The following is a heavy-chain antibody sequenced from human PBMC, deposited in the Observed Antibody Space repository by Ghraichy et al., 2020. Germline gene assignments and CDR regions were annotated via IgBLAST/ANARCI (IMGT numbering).Heavy chain of an antibody. J-gene: IGHJ6*02. CDR2: ISYSGST. CDR1: GDSIRGSSYF. V-gene: IGHV4-39*01. CDR3: ARHRRQQPLDV. Sequence: SETLSLTCTVSGDSIRGSSYFWGWIRQPPGKGLEWIGSISYSGSTYYNPSLKSRVTISADTSKNQFSLKLSSVTAADTAVFYCARHRRQQPLDVWGQGTTVTVSS. D-gene: IGHD1-1*01.